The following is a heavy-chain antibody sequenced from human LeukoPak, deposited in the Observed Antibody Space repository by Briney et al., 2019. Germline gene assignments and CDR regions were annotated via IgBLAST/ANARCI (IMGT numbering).Heavy chain of an antibody. CDR1: GYNFTSYW. CDR2: IDPSDSYT. Sequence: GESLKISCKGSGYNFTSYWISWVRQMPGKGLEWMGRIDPSDSYTNYSPSFQGHVTTSVDKSISTAYLQCSGLKASDTAMYYCARLVGGTVDYWGQGTLVTVSS. CDR3: ARLVGGTVDY. D-gene: IGHD1-26*01. J-gene: IGHJ4*02. V-gene: IGHV5-10-1*01.